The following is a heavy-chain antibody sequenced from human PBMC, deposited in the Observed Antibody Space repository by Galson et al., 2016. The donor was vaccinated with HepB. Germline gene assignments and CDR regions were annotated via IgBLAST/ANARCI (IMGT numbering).Heavy chain of an antibody. Sequence: SLRLSCAASGFTLSGYWMHWVRHAPGKGLVWVSRINSDGSIINYADSVKGRFTISRDNSKNTLFLQMNSLRAEDTAVYYCAKGRYCGGDCYSSDYWGQGTLVTVSS. CDR2: INSDGSII. CDR1: GFTLSGYW. J-gene: IGHJ4*02. D-gene: IGHD2-21*02. V-gene: IGHV3-74*01. CDR3: AKGRYCGGDCYSSDY.